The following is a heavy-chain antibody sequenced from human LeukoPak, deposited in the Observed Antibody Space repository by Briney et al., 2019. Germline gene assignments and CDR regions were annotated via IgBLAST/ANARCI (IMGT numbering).Heavy chain of an antibody. D-gene: IGHD5-12*01. CDR3: AKGAYDYIEIAYFDY. J-gene: IGHJ4*02. Sequence: PGWSLRLSCVASGFSFNNYAMNWVRQAPGKGLEWVSLIIGSSGSTFYADSVKGRFTISRDKSKNTLYLQMNSLRAEDTAVYYCAKGAYDYIEIAYFDYWGQGSLVTVSS. CDR2: IIGSSGST. V-gene: IGHV3-23*01. CDR1: GFSFNNYA.